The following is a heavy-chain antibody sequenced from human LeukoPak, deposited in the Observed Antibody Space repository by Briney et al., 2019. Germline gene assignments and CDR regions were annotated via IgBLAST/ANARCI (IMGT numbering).Heavy chain of an antibody. D-gene: IGHD3-10*01. CDR2: INHSGST. V-gene: IGHV4-34*01. Sequence: SETLSLTCAVYGGSFSSYYWSWIRQPPGKGLEWIGEINHSGSTNYNPSLKSRVTISVDTSKNQFSLKLSSVTAADTAVYYCASPGGSGSYYNFWGQGTLVTVSS. J-gene: IGHJ4*02. CDR1: GGSFSSYY. CDR3: ASPGGSGSYYNF.